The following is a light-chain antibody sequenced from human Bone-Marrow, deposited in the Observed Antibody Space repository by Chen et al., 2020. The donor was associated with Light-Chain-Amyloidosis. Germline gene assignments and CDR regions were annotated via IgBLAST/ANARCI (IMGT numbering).Light chain of an antibody. CDR3: VLYMGSGISI. CDR2: STN. CDR1: SGSVSTNSF. Sequence: QTVVTQEPSCSVYPGGTVTLTCGLNSGSVSTNSFPSWYQQTPGQAPRTLMYSTNIRSSGVPDRFSGSILGNKAALTITGAQADDACDYYCVLYMGSGISIFGGGTKLTVL. J-gene: IGLJ2*01. V-gene: IGLV8-61*01.